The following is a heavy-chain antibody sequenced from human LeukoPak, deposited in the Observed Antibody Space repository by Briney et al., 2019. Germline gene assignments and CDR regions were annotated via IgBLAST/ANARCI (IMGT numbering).Heavy chain of an antibody. CDR2: IYYGGST. V-gene: IGHV4-59*01. D-gene: IGHD3-10*01. Sequence: PSETLSLTCTVSGGSISSYYWSWIRPPPGKGLEWIGYIYYGGSTNYNPSLKSRVTISVDTSKNQFSLKLSSVTAADTAVYYCARDDGSGSDSMDVWGKGTTVTVSS. CDR3: ARDDGSGSDSMDV. CDR1: GGSISSYY. J-gene: IGHJ6*03.